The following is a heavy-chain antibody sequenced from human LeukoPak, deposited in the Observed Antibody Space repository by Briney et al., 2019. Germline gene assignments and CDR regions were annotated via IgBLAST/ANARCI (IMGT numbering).Heavy chain of an antibody. V-gene: IGHV1-69*02. CDR3: ARGVAGGWVLFDY. D-gene: IGHD6-19*01. Sequence: GASVKVSCKASGGTFSSYTISWVRQAPGQGLEWMGRIIPILGIANYAQKFQGRVTITADKSTSTAYMELSSLRCEDTAVYYCARGVAGGWVLFDYWGQGTLVTVSS. J-gene: IGHJ4*02. CDR2: IIPILGIA. CDR1: GGTFSSYT.